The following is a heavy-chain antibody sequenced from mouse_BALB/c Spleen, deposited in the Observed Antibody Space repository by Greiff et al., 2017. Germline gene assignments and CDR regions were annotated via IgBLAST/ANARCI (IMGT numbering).Heavy chain of an antibody. CDR2: IDPFNGGT. Sequence: VQLQQSGPELMKPGASVKISCKASGYSFTSYYMHWVKQSHGKSLEWIGYIDPFNGGTSYNQKFKGKATLTVDISSSTAYMHLSSLTSEDSAVYYCARDTTVVATNYWGQGTTLTVSS. V-gene: IGHV1S135*01. CDR1: GYSFTSYY. J-gene: IGHJ2*01. D-gene: IGHD1-1*01. CDR3: ARDTTVVATNY.